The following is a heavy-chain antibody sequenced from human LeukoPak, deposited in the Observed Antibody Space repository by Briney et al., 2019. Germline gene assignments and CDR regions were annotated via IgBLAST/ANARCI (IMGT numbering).Heavy chain of an antibody. D-gene: IGHD4-17*01. CDR1: GFTFSSYW. CDR3: ARGGDYGDYALDY. Sequence: PGGSLRLSCAASGFTFSSYWMHWVRQAPGKGLVWVSRINSDGSSTIYADSVKGRLTISRDNAKNTLYLQVNSLRAEDTAVYYCARGGDYGDYALDYWGQGTLVPVSS. J-gene: IGHJ4*02. CDR2: INSDGSST. V-gene: IGHV3-74*01.